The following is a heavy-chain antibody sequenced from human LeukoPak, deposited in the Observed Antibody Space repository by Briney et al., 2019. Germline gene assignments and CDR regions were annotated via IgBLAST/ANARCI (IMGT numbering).Heavy chain of an antibody. Sequence: SETLSLTCIVSGGSINNYYWSWIRQPPGKGLEWLGYIYYSGSSNYNPSLKSRVTMSADTSKNQFSLKLSSVTAADTAVYYCARVPRSYYYYYYMDVWGKGTTVTVSS. CDR1: GGSINNYY. CDR3: ARVPRSYYYYYYMDV. CDR2: IYYSGSS. J-gene: IGHJ6*03. V-gene: IGHV4-59*01.